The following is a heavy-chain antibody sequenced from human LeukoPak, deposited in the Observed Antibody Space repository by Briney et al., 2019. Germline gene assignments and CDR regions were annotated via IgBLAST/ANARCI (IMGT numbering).Heavy chain of an antibody. CDR2: IDPSDSYT. V-gene: IGHV5-10-1*01. CDR1: GSIFTSYW. CDR3: ALAAGDY. D-gene: IGHD6-13*01. J-gene: IGHJ4*02. Sequence: GASLMISCQGSGSIFTSYWVSWVRQLPGKGLEWMGRIDPSDSYTNYSPSFQGHVTISADKSISTAYLQWSSLKASDTAMYYCALAAGDYWGQGTLVTVSS.